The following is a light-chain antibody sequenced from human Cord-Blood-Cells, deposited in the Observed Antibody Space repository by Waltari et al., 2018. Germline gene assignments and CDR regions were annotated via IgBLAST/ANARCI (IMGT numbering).Light chain of an antibody. CDR2: AAS. Sequence: DFQMTQSTSSLSASVGARVTLTCRASQSISSYLNWYQQKPGKAPKLLIYAASSLQSGVPSRFSGSGSGTDFTLTISSLQPEDFATYYCQQSYSTPFTFGPGTKVDIK. V-gene: IGKV1-39*01. CDR3: QQSYSTPFT. J-gene: IGKJ3*01. CDR1: QSISSY.